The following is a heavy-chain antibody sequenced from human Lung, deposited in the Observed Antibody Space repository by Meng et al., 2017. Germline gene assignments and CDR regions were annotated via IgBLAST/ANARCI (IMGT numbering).Heavy chain of an antibody. D-gene: IGHD4-11*01. V-gene: IGHV4-34*01. Sequence: QVQLRQWGAGLLKPSETLSLTFVVSGGSFSDYYWSWIRQPPGKGLEWIGEINHSGSTNYNPSLESRATISVDTSQNNLSLKLSSVTAADSAVYYCARGPTTMAHDFDYWGQGTLVTVSS. CDR3: ARGPTTMAHDFDY. CDR1: GGSFSDYY. J-gene: IGHJ4*02. CDR2: INHSGST.